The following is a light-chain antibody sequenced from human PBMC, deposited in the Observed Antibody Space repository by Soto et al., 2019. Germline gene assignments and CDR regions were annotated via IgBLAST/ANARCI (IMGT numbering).Light chain of an antibody. V-gene: IGKV3-15*01. J-gene: IGKJ2*03. CDR1: QSVRND. Sequence: EIVMTQSPATLSVSPGERVTISCRASQSVRNDLAWYQQKPGKAPRVLVYGASTTAAGVPARFSGSGSGTEFTLTITSLQPEDSAVYYCKQYNNWYSFGQGTKLEI. CDR3: KQYNNWYS. CDR2: GAS.